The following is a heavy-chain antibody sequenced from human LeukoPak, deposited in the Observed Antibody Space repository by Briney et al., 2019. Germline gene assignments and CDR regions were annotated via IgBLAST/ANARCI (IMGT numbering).Heavy chain of an antibody. J-gene: IGHJ4*02. CDR3: ARWNYDIWTGHRYFDY. D-gene: IGHD3/OR15-3a*01. CDR2: FDNSGGS. Sequence: LETLSLTCNVSGDSIRGFYWAWIRQPPGKGLEWIGYFDNSGGSNYNPALESRVIISVDTSKNQFSLKLRSLTAADTAVYYCARWNYDIWTGHRYFDYWGQGTLVTVSS. CDR1: GDSIRGFY. V-gene: IGHV4-59*01.